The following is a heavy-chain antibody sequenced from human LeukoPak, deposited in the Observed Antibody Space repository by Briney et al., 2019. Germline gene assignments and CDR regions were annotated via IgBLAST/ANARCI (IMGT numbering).Heavy chain of an antibody. D-gene: IGHD6-19*01. J-gene: IGHJ4*02. CDR1: GYTFTGYY. Sequence: GASVKVSCKASGYTFTGYYMHWVRQAPGQGLEWMGWINPNSGGTNYAQKFQGRVTMTRDTSISAAYMELSRLRSDDTAVYYCARESSSGWYWYYWGQGTLVTVSS. V-gene: IGHV1-2*02. CDR2: INPNSGGT. CDR3: ARESSSGWYWYY.